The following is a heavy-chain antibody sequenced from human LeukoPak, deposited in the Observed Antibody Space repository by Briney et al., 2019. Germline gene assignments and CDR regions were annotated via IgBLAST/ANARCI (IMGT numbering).Heavy chain of an antibody. D-gene: IGHD2-15*01. Sequence: SETLSLTCAVYGGSFSGYYWSWVRQPPGKGLEWIGEINHSGSTNYNPSLKSRVTISVDTSKNQFSLKLSSVTAADTAVYYCARAVRAATNYYYGMDVWGQGTTVTVSS. V-gene: IGHV4-34*01. J-gene: IGHJ6*02. CDR1: GGSFSGYY. CDR3: ARAVRAATNYYYGMDV. CDR2: INHSGST.